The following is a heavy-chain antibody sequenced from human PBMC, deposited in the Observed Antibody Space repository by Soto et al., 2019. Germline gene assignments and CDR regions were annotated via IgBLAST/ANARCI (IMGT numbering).Heavy chain of an antibody. Sequence: ASVKVSCKASGYTFTSYAMHWVRQAPGQRLEWMGWINPGNGNTKCSQKFQDRVTITRDTSASTAYMELSRLRSEDTAVYYRARGESVVGDYWGQGTLVTVSS. V-gene: IGHV1-3*01. J-gene: IGHJ4*02. CDR3: ARGESVVGDY. CDR2: INPGNGNT. CDR1: GYTFTSYA. D-gene: IGHD2-15*01.